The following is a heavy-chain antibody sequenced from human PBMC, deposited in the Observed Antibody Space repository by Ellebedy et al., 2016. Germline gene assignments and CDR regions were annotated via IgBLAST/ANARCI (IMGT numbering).Heavy chain of an antibody. CDR3: AADLGWELPSDAFDI. J-gene: IGHJ3*02. V-gene: IGHV1-58*01. D-gene: IGHD1-26*01. Sequence: SVKVSXKASGFNFTSSAVQWVRQARGQRLEWIGWIVVGSGNTNYAQKFQERVTITRDMSTSTAYMELSSLRSEDTAVYYCAADLGWELPSDAFDIWGQGTMVTVSS. CDR2: IVVGSGNT. CDR1: GFNFTSSA.